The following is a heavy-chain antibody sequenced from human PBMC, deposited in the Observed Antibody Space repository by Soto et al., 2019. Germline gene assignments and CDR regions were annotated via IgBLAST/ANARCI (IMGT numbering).Heavy chain of an antibody. D-gene: IGHD3-22*01. CDR1: GDSISNSNYY. J-gene: IGHJ5*02. V-gene: IGHV4-39*01. CDR2: IYYSGIT. Sequence: PSKTLSLTCTVSGDSISNSNYYWGWIRQPPGKGLEWIANIYYSGITYCNPSLKSRVAISVDTSKNQFSLKLSSVTAADTAIYYCARSNSGYYKWFDPWGQGTLVNVSS. CDR3: ARSNSGYYKWFDP.